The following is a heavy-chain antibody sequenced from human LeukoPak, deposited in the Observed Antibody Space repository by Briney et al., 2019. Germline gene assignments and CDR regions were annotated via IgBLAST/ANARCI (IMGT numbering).Heavy chain of an antibody. J-gene: IGHJ6*02. CDR2: MNPNSGIA. Sequence: ASVKVSCEASGYTFTSYDINWVRQATGQGLEWMGWMNPNSGIAGYAQKFQGRVTKTRNTSISTAYLELSSVRSEATAVYYCARNKVVVVPAAESDYYYYGMEGWGQATTVTVSS. CDR1: GYTFTSYD. D-gene: IGHD2-2*01. V-gene: IGHV1-8*01. CDR3: ARNKVVVVPAAESDYYYYGMEG.